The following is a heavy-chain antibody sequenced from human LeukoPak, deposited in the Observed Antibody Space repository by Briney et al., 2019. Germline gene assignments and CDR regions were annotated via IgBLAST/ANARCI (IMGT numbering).Heavy chain of an antibody. CDR2: INHSGST. CDR3: ARLRSITIFGVVNSPYFDY. CDR1: GGSISSGSYS. V-gene: IGHV4-39*01. Sequence: NPSQTLSLTCTVSGGSISSGSYSWSWIRQPPGKGLQWIGEINHSGSTNYNPSLKSRVTISVDTSKNQFSLKLSSVTAADTAVYYCARLRSITIFGVVNSPYFDYWGQGTLVTVSS. D-gene: IGHD3-3*01. J-gene: IGHJ4*02.